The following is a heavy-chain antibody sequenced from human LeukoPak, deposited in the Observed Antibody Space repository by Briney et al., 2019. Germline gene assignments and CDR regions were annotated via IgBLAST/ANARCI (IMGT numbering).Heavy chain of an antibody. Sequence: SETLSLTCTVSVYSISSGYYWGWIRQPPGEGLEWIGSIYHSGSTYYNPSLKSRVTISVDTSKTQFSLKLSSVTAADTAVYYCARDWNYYDSSGYLDYFDYWGQGTLVTVSS. CDR2: IYHSGST. D-gene: IGHD3-22*01. V-gene: IGHV4-38-2*02. J-gene: IGHJ4*02. CDR3: ARDWNYYDSSGYLDYFDY. CDR1: VYSISSGYY.